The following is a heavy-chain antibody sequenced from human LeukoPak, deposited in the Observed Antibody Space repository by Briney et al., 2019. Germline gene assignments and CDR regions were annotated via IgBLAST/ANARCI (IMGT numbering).Heavy chain of an antibody. D-gene: IGHD3-9*01. V-gene: IGHV1-18*01. J-gene: IGHJ4*02. CDR3: ASGENYDILTGYYYYFDY. CDR1: GYTFTSYG. CDR2: ISAYNGNT. Sequence: ASVKVSCKASGYTFTSYGISWVRQAPGQGLEWMGWISAYNGNTNYAQKLQGRVTMTTDTSTSTAYMELRSLRSDDTAVYYCASGENYDILTGYYYYFDYWGQGTLVTVSS.